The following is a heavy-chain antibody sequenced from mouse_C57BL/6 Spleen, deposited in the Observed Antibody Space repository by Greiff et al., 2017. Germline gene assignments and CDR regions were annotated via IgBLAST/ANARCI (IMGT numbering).Heavy chain of an antibody. CDR2: INPSTGGT. V-gene: IGHV1-42*01. Sequence: VQLQQSGPELVKPGASVKISCKASGYSFTGYYMNWVKQSPEKSLEWIGEINPSTGGTTYNQKFKAKATLTVDKSSSTAYMQLKSLTSEDSAVXYCARGPRDYFDDWGQGTTLTVSS. CDR1: GYSFTGYY. J-gene: IGHJ2*01. CDR3: ARGPRDYFDD.